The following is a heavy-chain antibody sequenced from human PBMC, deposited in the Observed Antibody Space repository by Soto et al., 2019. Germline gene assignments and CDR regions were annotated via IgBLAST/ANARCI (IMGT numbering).Heavy chain of an antibody. CDR1: GGTFSSYT. CDR3: ARSPYPYYYDSSVYSTSPTV. V-gene: IGHV1-69*02. J-gene: IGHJ4*02. CDR2: IIPILGIA. D-gene: IGHD3-22*01. Sequence: SVKVSCKASGGTFSSYTISWVRQAPGQGLEWMGRIIPILGIANYAQKFQGRVTITADKSTSTAYMELSSLRSEDTAVYYCARSPYPYYYDSSVYSTSPTVWGQGTLVTVSS.